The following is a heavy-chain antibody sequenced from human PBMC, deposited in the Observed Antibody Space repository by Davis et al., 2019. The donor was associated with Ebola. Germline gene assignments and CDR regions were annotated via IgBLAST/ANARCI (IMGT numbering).Heavy chain of an antibody. J-gene: IGHJ3*01. Sequence: GESLKISCAASGFTFSRWWMSWVRQAPGKGLEWMANIKEDGSEQYYVDSVKGRFTISRDNSKNTLHLQMNSLRVEDTAIYYCVKDTSSVWFDVWGQGTTVTVSS. CDR2: IKEDGSEQ. D-gene: IGHD6-19*01. CDR3: VKDTSSVWFDV. CDR1: GFTFSRWW. V-gene: IGHV3-7*03.